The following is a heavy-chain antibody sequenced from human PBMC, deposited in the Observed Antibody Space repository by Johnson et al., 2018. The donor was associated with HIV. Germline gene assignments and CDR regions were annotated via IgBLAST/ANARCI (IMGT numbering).Heavy chain of an antibody. D-gene: IGHD4-17*01. CDR2: IYSGGTT. CDR3: ARDATPWGGDYFGYAFDL. Sequence: VQLVESGGGLVQPGGSLRLSCAASGFTVSSNYMTWVRQAPGKRLEWVSVIYSGGTTYNADSVKGRFTISRDNAKKSLFLQMNSLRAEDTALYYCARDATPWGGDYFGYAFDLWGQGTMVTVSS. V-gene: IGHV3-66*01. J-gene: IGHJ3*01. CDR1: GFTVSSNY.